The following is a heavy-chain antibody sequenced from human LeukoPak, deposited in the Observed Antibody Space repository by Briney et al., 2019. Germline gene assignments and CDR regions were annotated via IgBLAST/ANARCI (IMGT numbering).Heavy chain of an antibody. CDR3: ARDRRYYYDSSGYYSEYFQH. CDR2: ISAYNGNT. D-gene: IGHD3-22*01. Sequence: ASVKVSFTASGYTFTSYGISWVRQAPGQGLEWMGWISAYNGNTNYAQKLQGRVTMTTDTSTSTAYMEPRSLRSDDTAVYYCARDRRYYYDSSGYYSEYFQHWGQGTLVTVSS. V-gene: IGHV1-18*01. J-gene: IGHJ1*01. CDR1: GYTFTSYG.